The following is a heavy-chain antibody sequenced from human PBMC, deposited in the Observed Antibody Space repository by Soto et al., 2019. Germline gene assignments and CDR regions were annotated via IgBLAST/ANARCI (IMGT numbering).Heavy chain of an antibody. Sequence: QVHLQQWGAGLLKPSETLSLTCAVYGGSFSGYYCSWIRQPPGKGLEWIGEINHSGSTNYNPSLKSPAPMSVDGTKNHFSLTLRSATAAATAIYSCARGESVATRFGGLVPFHYWGQGTLVTVSS. D-gene: IGHD2-15*01. J-gene: IGHJ4*02. CDR2: INHSGST. V-gene: IGHV4-34*01. CDR1: GGSFSGYY. CDR3: ARGESVATRFGGLVPFHY.